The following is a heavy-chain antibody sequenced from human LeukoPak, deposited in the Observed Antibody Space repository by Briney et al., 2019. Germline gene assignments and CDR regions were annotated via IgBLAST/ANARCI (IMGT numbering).Heavy chain of an antibody. D-gene: IGHD1-26*01. CDR3: AGALLGATTTGFDY. J-gene: IGHJ4*02. CDR2: INHSGST. Sequence: SETLPLTCAVYGGSFSGYYWSWIRQPPGKGLEWIGEINHSGSTNYKPSLKSRVTISVDTSKNQFSLKLSSVTAADTAVYYCAGALLGATTTGFDYWGQGTLVTVSS. V-gene: IGHV4-34*01. CDR1: GGSFSGYY.